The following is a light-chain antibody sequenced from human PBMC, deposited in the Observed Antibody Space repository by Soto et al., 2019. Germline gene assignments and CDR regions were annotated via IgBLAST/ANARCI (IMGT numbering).Light chain of an antibody. CDR3: QSYDSSLSGWV. J-gene: IGLJ3*02. Sequence: QSVLTQPPSVSGAPGQRVTISCTGSSSNIGAGYDVHGYQQLPGTAPKLLIYGNSNRPSGVPDRFSGSKSGTSASLAITGLRAEDEADYYCQSYDSSLSGWVFGGGIKLTVL. V-gene: IGLV1-40*01. CDR2: GNS. CDR1: SSNIGAGYD.